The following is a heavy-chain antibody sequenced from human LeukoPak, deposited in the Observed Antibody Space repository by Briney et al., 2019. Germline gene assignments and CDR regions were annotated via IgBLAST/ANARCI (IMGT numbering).Heavy chain of an antibody. Sequence: SETLSLTCTVSGGSISSYYWSWIRQPPGKGLEWIGYIYYSGSTDYNPSLKSRVTISVDTSKNQFSLKLSSVTAADTAVYYCARDPPPDSSGYYYVSGAFDIWGQGTMVTVSS. V-gene: IGHV4-59*01. CDR1: GGSISSYY. CDR3: ARDPPPDSSGYYYVSGAFDI. J-gene: IGHJ3*02. CDR2: IYYSGST. D-gene: IGHD3-22*01.